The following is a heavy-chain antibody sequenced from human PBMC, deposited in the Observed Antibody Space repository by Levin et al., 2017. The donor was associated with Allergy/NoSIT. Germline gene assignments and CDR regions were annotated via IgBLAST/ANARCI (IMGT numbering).Heavy chain of an antibody. D-gene: IGHD6-13*01. CDR1: GYTFTSYG. V-gene: IGHV1-18*01. CDR3: AREYWQQLVYFDY. J-gene: IGHJ4*02. Sequence: GASVKVSCKTSGYTFTSYGISWVRQAPGQGLEWMGWISPSDGNTNCAQKFQGRVALTTDTSTSTAYMELRSLRSDDTAVYYCAREYWQQLVYFDYWGLGTLVTVSS. CDR2: ISPSDGNT.